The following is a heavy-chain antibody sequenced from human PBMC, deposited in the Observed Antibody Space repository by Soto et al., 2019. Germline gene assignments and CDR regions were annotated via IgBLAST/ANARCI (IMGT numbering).Heavy chain of an antibody. CDR3: AKGRSYYYYYGVDV. J-gene: IGHJ6*02. Sequence: LRLSCAASGFTVSTNAMGWVRQAPGKGLEWVSDIIDSGASTYYADSVKGRFTISRDNSKSTLYLQMNSLRAEDTALYYCAKGRSYYYYYGVDVWGQGTTVTVSS. V-gene: IGHV3-23*01. CDR1: GFTVSTNA. CDR2: IIDSGAST.